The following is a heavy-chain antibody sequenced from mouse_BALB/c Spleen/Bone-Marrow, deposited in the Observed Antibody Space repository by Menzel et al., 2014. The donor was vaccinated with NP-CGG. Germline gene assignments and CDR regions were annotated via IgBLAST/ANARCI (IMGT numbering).Heavy chain of an antibody. J-gene: IGHJ4*01. CDR2: ISGGDAYT. V-gene: IGHV5-6*01. CDR3: GRGDGSMDY. Sequence: EVQGVESGGDLVKPGGSLKLSCAASELTYSSYGMSWVRQTPDKRLEWVATISGGDAYTYYPDSVKGRFTISRDSAKNILYLQMSSLKSEDTAMYYCGRGDGSMDYWGQGTSVTVSS. D-gene: IGHD3-3*01. CDR1: ELTYSSYG.